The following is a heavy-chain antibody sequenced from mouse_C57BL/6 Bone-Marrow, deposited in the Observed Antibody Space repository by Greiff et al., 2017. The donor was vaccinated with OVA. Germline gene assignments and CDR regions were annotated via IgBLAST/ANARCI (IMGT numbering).Heavy chain of an antibody. Sequence: QVQLQQPGAELVKSGASVKMSCKASGYTFTSYWITWVKQRPGQGLEWIGDIYPGSGSTNYNEKFKSKATLTVDTSSSTAYMQLSSLTSEDSAVYYCAREIRYYGAGYFDVWGTGTTVTVSS. CDR2: IYPGSGST. CDR3: AREIRYYGAGYFDV. J-gene: IGHJ1*03. CDR1: GYTFTSYW. D-gene: IGHD1-1*01. V-gene: IGHV1-55*01.